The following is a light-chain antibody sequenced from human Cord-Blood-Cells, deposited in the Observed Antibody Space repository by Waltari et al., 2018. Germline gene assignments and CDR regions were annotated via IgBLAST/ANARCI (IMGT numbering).Light chain of an antibody. CDR3: HQYDNLPLT. J-gene: IGKJ4*01. V-gene: IGKV1-33*01. CDR2: DAS. Sequence: IQLTQSLSPLPAPLGDRAAIPSQASPAISNYLNWYHQKPGKAPKLLIYDASNFETGVPSRFSGSGSGTDFTFTISSLQPEDIATYYCHQYDNLPLTFGGGTKVEIK. CDR1: PAISNY.